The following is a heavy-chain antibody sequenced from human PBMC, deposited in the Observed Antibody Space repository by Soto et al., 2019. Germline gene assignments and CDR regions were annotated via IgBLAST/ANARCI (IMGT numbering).Heavy chain of an antibody. CDR3: ERGGITNFWSGLGYYYYYGMDV. D-gene: IGHD3-3*01. CDR1: GGSISSGGYY. Sequence: SETLSLTCTVSGGSISSGGYYWSWIRQHPGKGLEWIGYIYYSGSTYYNPSLKSRVTISVDTSRNQFSLKLSSVTAADTAVYYCERGGITNFWSGLGYYYYYGMDVWGQGTTVTVSS. CDR2: IYYSGST. J-gene: IGHJ6*02. V-gene: IGHV4-31*03.